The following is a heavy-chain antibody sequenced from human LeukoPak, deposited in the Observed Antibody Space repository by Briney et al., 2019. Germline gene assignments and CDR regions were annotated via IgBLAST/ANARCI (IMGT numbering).Heavy chain of an antibody. CDR3: AKFAVGGRDRRKTYYYDSSGHDY. J-gene: IGHJ4*02. CDR2: IRYDGSNK. CDR1: GFTFSSYG. Sequence: GGSLRLSCAASGFTFSSYGMHWLRQAPGEGLEWVAFIRYDGSNKYYADSVKGRFTISRDNSKNTLYLQMNSLRAEDTAVYYCAKFAVGGRDRRKTYYYDSSGHDYWGQGTLVTVSS. D-gene: IGHD3-22*01. V-gene: IGHV3-30*02.